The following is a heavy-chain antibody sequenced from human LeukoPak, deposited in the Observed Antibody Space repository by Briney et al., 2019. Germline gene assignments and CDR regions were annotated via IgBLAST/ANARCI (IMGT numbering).Heavy chain of an antibody. Sequence: GGSLRLSCAASGFTFSSYGMHWVRQAPGKGLEWVAFIRYDGSNKYYADSVKGRFTISRDNSKNTLYLQMNSLRAEDTAVYYCASLAVALYYMDVWGKGTTVTVSS. CDR2: IRYDGSNK. V-gene: IGHV3-30*02. CDR1: GFTFSSYG. D-gene: IGHD6-19*01. J-gene: IGHJ6*03. CDR3: ASLAVALYYMDV.